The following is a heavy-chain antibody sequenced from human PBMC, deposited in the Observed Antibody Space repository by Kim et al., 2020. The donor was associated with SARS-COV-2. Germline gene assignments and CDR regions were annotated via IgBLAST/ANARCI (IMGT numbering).Heavy chain of an antibody. CDR3: ARDFFHDTGAFDI. D-gene: IGHD3-22*01. Sequence: SETLSLTCTVSGGSISSSSYYWGWIRQPPGKGLEWIGSIYYSGSTYYNPSLKSRVTISVDTSKNQFSLKLSSVTAADTAVYYCARDFFHDTGAFDIWGQGTMVTVSS. CDR1: GGSISSSSYY. J-gene: IGHJ3*02. CDR2: IYYSGST. V-gene: IGHV4-39*07.